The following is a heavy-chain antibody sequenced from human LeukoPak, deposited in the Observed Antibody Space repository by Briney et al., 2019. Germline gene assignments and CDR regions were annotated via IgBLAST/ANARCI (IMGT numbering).Heavy chain of an antibody. Sequence: SETLSLTCTVSGGSISSGDYYWSWIRQPPGTGLEWIGYIYYSGSTYYNPSLKSRVTISVDTSKNQFSLKLSSVTAADTAVYYCASSFWSGYYLKGGIDYWGQGTLVTVSS. V-gene: IGHV4-30-4*01. J-gene: IGHJ4*02. CDR3: ASSFWSGYYLKGGIDY. CDR2: IYYSGST. D-gene: IGHD3-3*01. CDR1: GGSISSGDYY.